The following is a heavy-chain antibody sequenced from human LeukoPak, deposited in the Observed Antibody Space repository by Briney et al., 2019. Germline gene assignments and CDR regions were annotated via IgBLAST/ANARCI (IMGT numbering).Heavy chain of an antibody. D-gene: IGHD4-23*01. J-gene: IGHJ4*02. CDR3: ARDHDYGGDSDY. V-gene: IGHV1-69*01. CDR2: IIPIFGTA. Sequence: GSSVKVSCKASGGTFSSYAISWVRQAPGQGLEGMGGIIPIFGTATYAQKFQDRVTITEDESTSTAYMELSRLRDEDTAVYSCARDHDYGGDSDYWGQGTLVTVSS. CDR1: GGTFSSYA.